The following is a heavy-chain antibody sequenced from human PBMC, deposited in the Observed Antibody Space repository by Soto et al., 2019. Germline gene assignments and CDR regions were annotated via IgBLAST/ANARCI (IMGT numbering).Heavy chain of an antibody. CDR1: GGSISSYY. J-gene: IGHJ4*02. D-gene: IGHD6-13*01. V-gene: IGHV4-59*01. CDR2: IYYSGST. CDR3: ASQIAAAGINYFDY. Sequence: SETLSLTCTVSGGSISSYYWSWTRQPPGKGLEWIGYIYYSGSTNYNPSLKSRVTISVDTSKNQFSLKLSSVTAADTAVYYCASQIAAAGINYFDYWGQGTLVTVPQ.